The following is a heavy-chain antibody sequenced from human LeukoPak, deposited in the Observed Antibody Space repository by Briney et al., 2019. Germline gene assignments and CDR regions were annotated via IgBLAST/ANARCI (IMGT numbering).Heavy chain of an antibody. CDR1: GGSISSGDYY. V-gene: IGHV4-30-4*01. CDR2: IYYSGST. CDR3: ARGNYYDSSGYIDY. Sequence: PSQTLSLTCTVSGGSISSGDYYWSWIRQPPGKGLEWIGYIYYSGSTYYNPSLKSRVTISVDTSKNQFSLRLSSVTAADTAVYYCARGNYYDSSGYIDYWGQGTLVTVSS. J-gene: IGHJ4*02. D-gene: IGHD3-22*01.